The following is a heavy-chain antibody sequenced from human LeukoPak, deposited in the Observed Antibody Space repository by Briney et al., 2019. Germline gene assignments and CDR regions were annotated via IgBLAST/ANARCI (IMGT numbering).Heavy chain of an antibody. V-gene: IGHV1-18*01. CDR1: GYTFTSYG. CDR3: ARGAAAPYYYYGMDV. J-gene: IGHJ6*02. D-gene: IGHD6-13*01. Sequence: ASVTVSCKASGYTFTSYGISWVRQAPGQWLEWMGWISAYNGNTNYAQKLQGRVTMTTDTSTSTAYMELRSLRSDDTAVYYRARGAAAPYYYYGMDVWGQGTTVTVSS. CDR2: ISAYNGNT.